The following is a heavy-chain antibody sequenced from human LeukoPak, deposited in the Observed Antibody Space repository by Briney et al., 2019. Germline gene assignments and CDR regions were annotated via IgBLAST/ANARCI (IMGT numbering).Heavy chain of an antibody. CDR2: IYTSGST. Sequence: PSETLSLTCAVYGGSFSGYYWSWIRQPPGKGLEWIGRIYTSGSTNYNPSLKSRVTISVDTSKNQFSLKLTSVTAADTAVYYCARDPYGDYVFDPWGQGTLVTVSS. CDR3: ARDPYGDYVFDP. D-gene: IGHD4-17*01. CDR1: GGSFSGYY. J-gene: IGHJ5*02. V-gene: IGHV4-4*07.